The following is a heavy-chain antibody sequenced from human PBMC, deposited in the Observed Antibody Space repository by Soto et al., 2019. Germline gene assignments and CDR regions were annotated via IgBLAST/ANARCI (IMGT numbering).Heavy chain of an antibody. CDR3: ARIYYTSRGPTKYRAFDF. V-gene: IGHV3-7*01. J-gene: IGHJ3*01. D-gene: IGHD3-22*01. CDR2: IKQDGGEE. Sequence: GGSLRLSVAASWFTFIDYSMVWVLQSPGKGLDGVANIKQDGGEEDYVDSVKGRLTISRDNAKNSLYLQMNSLRAEDTAVYYCARIYYTSRGPTKYRAFDFWGQGTMVTVSS. CDR1: WFTFIDYS.